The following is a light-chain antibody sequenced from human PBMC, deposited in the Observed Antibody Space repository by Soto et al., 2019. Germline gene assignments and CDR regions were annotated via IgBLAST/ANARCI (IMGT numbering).Light chain of an antibody. CDR1: QTVSSSF. J-gene: IGKJ5*01. V-gene: IGKV3-20*01. CDR2: GAS. CDR3: QQYGTLPIT. Sequence: EIVMTQSPATLSVSPGERATLSCRASQTVSSSFLAWYQQKPGRAPRLFIYGASSRATGIPDRFSGSGSGTDFTLTIGRLEPEDFAVYYCQQYGTLPITFGQGTRLEIK.